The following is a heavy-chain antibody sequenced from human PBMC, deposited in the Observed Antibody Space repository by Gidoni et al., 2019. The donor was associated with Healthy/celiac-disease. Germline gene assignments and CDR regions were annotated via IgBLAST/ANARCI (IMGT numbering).Heavy chain of an antibody. D-gene: IGHD6-13*01. CDR2: MIPNSGNT. CDR1: VYPFTNSE. V-gene: IGHV1-8*01. CDR3: ARAQWGDSSSFIYYYYYGMDV. Sequence: QAQRAQSGAEVKKTGASVKVSRQSSVYPFTNSETNWLRQATGHGLEWKGWMIPNSGNTGYAQEFQGRVTMTRNTSISTAYMELSSLRSEDTAVYYCARAQWGDSSSFIYYYYYGMDVWCQGTTVTVSS. J-gene: IGHJ6*02.